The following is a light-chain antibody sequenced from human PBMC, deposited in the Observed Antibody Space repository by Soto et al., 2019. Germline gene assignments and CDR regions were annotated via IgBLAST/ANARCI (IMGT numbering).Light chain of an antibody. J-gene: IGKJ1*01. Sequence: EIVLTQSPGTLSLSPGERATLSCRASQSVSSSYLAWYQQNRGQAPRLLIYGASSRAPGIPDRFGGSGSGTDFTLTISRLEPEDFAVYYCQQYGSSRWMFGQGTKVDIK. CDR1: QSVSSSY. CDR3: QQYGSSRWM. CDR2: GAS. V-gene: IGKV3-20*01.